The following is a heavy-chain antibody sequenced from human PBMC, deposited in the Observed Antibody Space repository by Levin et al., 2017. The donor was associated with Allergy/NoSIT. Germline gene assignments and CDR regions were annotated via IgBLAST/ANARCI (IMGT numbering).Heavy chain of an antibody. Sequence: GGSLRLSCVASGFTFSNYGMHWVRQAPGKGPELLAVISYDGKYEHYVDSLKGRLTIFRDNSKNTVYLQMSSLRPEDTAVYFCAKEAGSGYHQVPLVDFWGQGTRVIVSS. CDR2: ISYDGKYE. D-gene: IGHD3-10*01. J-gene: IGHJ4*02. CDR1: GFTFSNYG. CDR3: AKEAGSGYHQVPLVDF. V-gene: IGHV3-30*18.